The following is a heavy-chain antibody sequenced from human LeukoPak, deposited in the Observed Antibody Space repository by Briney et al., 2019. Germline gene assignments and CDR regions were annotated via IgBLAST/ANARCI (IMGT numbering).Heavy chain of an antibody. CDR3: AREDVVLVDAVRYYYYGMDV. Sequence: ASVTVSCKASGYNFISYYMHWVRQAPGQGLEWMGIINPSGGSTSYAQKFQDRVTMTRDTSTSAVYMELSSLKSEDTAVYYCAREDVVLVDAVRYYYYGMDVWGQGTTVTVSS. V-gene: IGHV1-46*01. J-gene: IGHJ6*02. D-gene: IGHD2-8*01. CDR2: INPSGGST. CDR1: GYNFISYY.